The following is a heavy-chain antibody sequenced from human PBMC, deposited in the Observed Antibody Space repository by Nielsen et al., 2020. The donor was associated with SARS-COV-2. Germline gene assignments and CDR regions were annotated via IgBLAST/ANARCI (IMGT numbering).Heavy chain of an antibody. CDR3: ARLEQNYDFWSGYYKNMYYYYGMDV. CDR2: IKQDGSEK. D-gene: IGHD3-3*01. J-gene: IGHJ6*02. CDR1: GFTFSSYW. Sequence: GGSLRLSCAASGFTFSSYWMSWVRQAPGKGLEWVANIKQDGSEKYYVDSVKGRFTISRDNAKNSLYLQMNSLRAEDTAVYYCARLEQNYDFWSGYYKNMYYYYGMDVWGQGTTVTVSS. V-gene: IGHV3-7*03.